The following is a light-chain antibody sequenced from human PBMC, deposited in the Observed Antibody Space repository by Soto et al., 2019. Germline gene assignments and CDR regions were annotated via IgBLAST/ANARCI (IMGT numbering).Light chain of an antibody. V-gene: IGKV1-5*03. Sequence: DIQMTQSPATLSASVGDRVTIACRASQSITRTMAWYQQKQGKAPNLLIYKASNLASGVPSRFTGGGSGTDFTLPSNSLQPDGSATYFCQQYNRYSYTFGQGTKLEIK. CDR1: QSITRT. CDR2: KAS. CDR3: QQYNRYSYT. J-gene: IGKJ2*01.